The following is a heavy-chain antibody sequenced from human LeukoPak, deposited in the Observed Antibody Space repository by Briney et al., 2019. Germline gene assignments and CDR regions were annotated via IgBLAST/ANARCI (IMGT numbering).Heavy chain of an antibody. V-gene: IGHV1-18*01. CDR2: ISAYNGNT. CDR3: ARDPVDIVVVPAATGLDY. Sequence: ASVKVSCKASGYTFTSYGISWLRQAPGQGLEWMGWISAYNGNTNYAQKLQGRVTMTTDTSTSTAYMELRSLRSDDTAVYYCARDPVDIVVVPAATGLDYWGQGTLVTVSS. D-gene: IGHD2-2*03. J-gene: IGHJ4*02. CDR1: GYTFTSYG.